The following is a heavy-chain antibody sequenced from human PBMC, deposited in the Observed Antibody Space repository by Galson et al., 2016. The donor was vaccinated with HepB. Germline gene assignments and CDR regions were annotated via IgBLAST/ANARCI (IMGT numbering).Heavy chain of an antibody. CDR3: ARDSGRNRFHYGSKNTVDY. CDR2: VNTYNGDT. D-gene: IGHD3-10*01. Sequence: SVKVSCKASGYSFTSYGISWVRQAPGQGLEWMGWVNTYNGDTYYAQKFQDRVSMTAETTTTTAYMELKNLRFDDTARYFCARDSGRNRFHYGSKNTVDYWGQGTLFAVSS. J-gene: IGHJ4*02. V-gene: IGHV1-18*01. CDR1: GYSFTSYG.